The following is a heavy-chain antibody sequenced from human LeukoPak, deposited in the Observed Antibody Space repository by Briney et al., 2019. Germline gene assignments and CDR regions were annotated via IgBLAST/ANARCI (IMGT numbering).Heavy chain of an antibody. CDR1: GGFFSGYY. CDR2: INHSGST. CDR3: ARGVQESPATIRSWFDP. Sequence: SETLSLTCAVYGGFFSGYYWSWVRQPPGKGLEWIGEINHSGSTNYNPSLKSRVTISVDTSKNQFSLKLSSVTAADTAVYYCARGVQESPATIRSWFDPWGQGTLVTVSS. J-gene: IGHJ5*02. V-gene: IGHV4-34*01. D-gene: IGHD5-12*01.